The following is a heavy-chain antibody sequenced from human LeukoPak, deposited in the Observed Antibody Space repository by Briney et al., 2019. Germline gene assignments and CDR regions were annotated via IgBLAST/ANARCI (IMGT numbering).Heavy chain of an antibody. Sequence: ASVKVSCKASGYTFTSYGISWVRQAPGQGLEWMGWISAYNGNTNYAQKLQGRVTMTTDTSTSTAYMELRSLRSDDTAVYYCARGMGYCSSTSCYSQIAAHYPIDYWGQGTLVTVSS. V-gene: IGHV1-18*01. CDR3: ARGMGYCSSTSCYSQIAAHYPIDY. J-gene: IGHJ4*02. CDR1: GYTFTSYG. D-gene: IGHD2-2*01. CDR2: ISAYNGNT.